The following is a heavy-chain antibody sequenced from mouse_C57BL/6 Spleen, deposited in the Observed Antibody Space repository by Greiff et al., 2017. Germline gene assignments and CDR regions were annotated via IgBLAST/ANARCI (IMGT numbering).Heavy chain of an antibody. Sequence: EVKVVESGGDLVKPGGSLKLSCAASGFTFSSYGMSWVRQTPDKRLEWVATISSGGSYTYYPDSVKGRFTISRDNAKNTLYLQMSSLKSEDTAMYYCARDSRSLDYWGQGTSVTVSS. V-gene: IGHV5-6*01. CDR2: ISSGGSYT. CDR1: GFTFSSYG. J-gene: IGHJ4*01. CDR3: ARDSRSLDY. D-gene: IGHD1-1*01.